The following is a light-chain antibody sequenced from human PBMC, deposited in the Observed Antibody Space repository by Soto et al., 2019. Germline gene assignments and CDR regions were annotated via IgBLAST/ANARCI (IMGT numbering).Light chain of an antibody. CDR3: SSYTDITDYV. J-gene: IGLJ1*01. V-gene: IGLV2-14*01. CDR2: QVT. CDR1: SSDIAIYNF. Sequence: QSALTQPASVSGSPGQSITISCTGTSSDIAIYNFVSWYQQHPGKAPRLMIFQVTNRPSGVSTRFSGSKSGNTASLTISGLQAEDEADYYCSSYTDITDYVFGTGTKLTVL.